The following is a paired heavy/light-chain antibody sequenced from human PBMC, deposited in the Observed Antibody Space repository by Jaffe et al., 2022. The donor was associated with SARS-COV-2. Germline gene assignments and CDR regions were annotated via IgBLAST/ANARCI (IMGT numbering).Light chain of an antibody. J-gene: IGKJ2*01. CDR2: GAS. CDR3: QQYNHWPT. V-gene: IGKV3-15*01. CDR1: ESVSTN. Sequence: IVMTQSPATLSVSPGEGATLSCRASESVSTNLAWYQQIPGQAPRLLIYGASTRATGIPARFTGSGSGTEFTLTISSLQSEDFALYYCQQYNHWPTFGQGTKLEIK.
Heavy chain of an antibody. J-gene: IGHJ4*02. CDR3: ARRGPEVAVLGGLDY. V-gene: IGHV3-11*06. CDR1: GFTFSDYY. D-gene: IGHD3-16*01. Sequence: QVQLVESGGKLVKPGGSLRLSCAASGFTFSDYYMSWIRQAPGKGPEWLSYISSRGGYTSYADSVKGRFTISRDNANNSLYLQMNSLRAEDTAVYYCARRGPEVAVLGGLDYWGLGTLVTVSS. CDR2: ISSRGGYT.